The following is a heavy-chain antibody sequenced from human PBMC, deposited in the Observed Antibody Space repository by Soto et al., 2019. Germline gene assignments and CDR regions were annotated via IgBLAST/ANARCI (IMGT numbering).Heavy chain of an antibody. CDR3: ARDWFSSSWSEYSFDY. J-gene: IGHJ4*02. D-gene: IGHD6-13*01. Sequence: GASVKVSCKASGYTFTSYYIHWVRQAPGQGLEWMGIIDPSGGSRSYAQKFQGRVTLTRDTSTSTVYMELSSLGSEDTAVYYCARDWFSSSWSEYSFDYWGQGTLVTVSS. V-gene: IGHV1-46*01. CDR1: GYTFTSYY. CDR2: IDPSGGSR.